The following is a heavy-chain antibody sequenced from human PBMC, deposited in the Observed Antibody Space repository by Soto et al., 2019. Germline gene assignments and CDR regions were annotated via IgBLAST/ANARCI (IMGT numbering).Heavy chain of an antibody. CDR2: IYYSGST. CDR1: GDSISSSGYY. D-gene: IGHD6-6*01. Sequence: QVQLQESGPGLVKPSQTLSLTCSVSGDSISSSGYYWSWIRQHPGRGLEWIGHIYYSGSTYYNPCLKSRVTISVDTFKNQFSLNLSSVTAADTAVYYCARDSGFYSSSSFDYWGQGTLVIVSS. J-gene: IGHJ4*02. V-gene: IGHV4-31*03. CDR3: ARDSGFYSSSSFDY.